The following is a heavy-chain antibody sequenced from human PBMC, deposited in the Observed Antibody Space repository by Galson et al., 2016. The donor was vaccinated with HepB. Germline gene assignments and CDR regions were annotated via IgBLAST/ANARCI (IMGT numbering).Heavy chain of an antibody. CDR2: LVPFFGTP. V-gene: IGHV1-69*13. Sequence: SVKVSCKASRGSFSNHAISWVRQAPGQGLEWMGGLVPFFGTPNYAPKFQDRVSITADESTTTAYMELSSLRSEDTALYYCARVAAQLELPRNWFDPWGQGTLVTVSS. J-gene: IGHJ5*02. D-gene: IGHD1-1*01. CDR3: ARVAAQLELPRNWFDP. CDR1: RGSFSNHA.